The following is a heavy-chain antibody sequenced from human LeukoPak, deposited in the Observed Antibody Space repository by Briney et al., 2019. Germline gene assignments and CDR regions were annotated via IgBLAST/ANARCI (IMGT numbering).Heavy chain of an antibody. CDR2: IWYDGSNK. D-gene: IGHD1-26*01. J-gene: IGHJ4*02. CDR1: GFTFSSYG. CDR3: ARAQWELGSFDY. V-gene: IGHV3-33*01. Sequence: SGGSLRLSCAASGFTFSSYGMHWVRQAPGKGLEWVAVIWYDGSNKYYADSVKGRFTISRDNSKNTLYLQMNSLRAEDTAVYYCARAQWELGSFDYWGRGTLVTVSS.